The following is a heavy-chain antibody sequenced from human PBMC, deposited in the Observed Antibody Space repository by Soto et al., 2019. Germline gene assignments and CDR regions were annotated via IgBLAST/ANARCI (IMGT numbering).Heavy chain of an antibody. CDR3: ARLGEDSSDWEEHSWFDP. CDR1: GFNFSSYN. Sequence: EVQLVESGGGLVKPGGSLRLSCGASGFNFSSYNMNWVRQAPGQGLEWVSSISGTSSYIYYAVSVKGRFTISRDNAKNSLYLQMNSLRVEDTGVYYCARLGEDSSDWEEHSWFDPWGQGTLVTVSS. V-gene: IGHV3-21*03. CDR2: ISGTSSYI. D-gene: IGHD6-6*01. J-gene: IGHJ5*02.